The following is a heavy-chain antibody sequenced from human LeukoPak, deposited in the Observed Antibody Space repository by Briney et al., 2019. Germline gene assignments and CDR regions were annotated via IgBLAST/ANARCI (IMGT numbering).Heavy chain of an antibody. J-gene: IGHJ4*02. D-gene: IGHD2-2*01. CDR1: GFTFSGSA. Sequence: GGSLRLSCAASGFTFSGSAMHWVRQASGKGLEWVGRIRCKANSYATAYAASVKGRFTISRDDSKNTAYLQMNSLKTEDTAVYYCTRLTPDRGYCSSTSCYVDNYWGQGTLVTVSS. CDR2: IRCKANSYAT. CDR3: TRLTPDRGYCSSTSCYVDNY. V-gene: IGHV3-73*01.